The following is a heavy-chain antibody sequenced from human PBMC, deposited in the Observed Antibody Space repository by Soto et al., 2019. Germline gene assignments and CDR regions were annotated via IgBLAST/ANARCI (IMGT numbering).Heavy chain of an antibody. D-gene: IGHD3-9*01. CDR2: IYYSGST. V-gene: IGHV4-39*01. CDR3: ARHPASYDILTGHIDY. J-gene: IGHJ4*02. Sequence: SVTLSLTCSVSGGSISSSSYYLGWIRQPTGKGLEWIGSIYYSGSTCYNPSLKGRVTISVDTSKNQFSLKLSSVTAADTAVYYCARHPASYDILTGHIDYWGQGTLVTVSS. CDR1: GGSISSSSYY.